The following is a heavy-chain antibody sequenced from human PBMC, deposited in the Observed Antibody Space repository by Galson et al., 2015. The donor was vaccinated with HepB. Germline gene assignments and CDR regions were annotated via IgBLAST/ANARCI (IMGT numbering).Heavy chain of an antibody. Sequence: SVKVSCKASGYTFTSYYMHWVRQAPGQGLEWMGIINPSGGSTSYAQKFQGRVTMTRDTSTSTVYMELSSLRSEDTAVYYCARESPMGLMVYAPDYWGQGTLVTVSS. V-gene: IGHV1-46*01. D-gene: IGHD2-8*01. J-gene: IGHJ4*02. CDR1: GYTFTSYY. CDR3: ARESPMGLMVYAPDY. CDR2: INPSGGST.